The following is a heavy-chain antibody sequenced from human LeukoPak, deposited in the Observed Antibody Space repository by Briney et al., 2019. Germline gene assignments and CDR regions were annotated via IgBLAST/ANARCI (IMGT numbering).Heavy chain of an antibody. CDR1: GGSINTYY. V-gene: IGHV4-59*01. CDR3: ARHGTSGTNLNWFDP. Sequence: PSETLSLTCAVSGGSINTYYWSWIRQPPGKGLEWIGYFSYSGGPNYNPSLKSRVTISVDTSKNQFSLKLSSVTAADTAVYYCARHGTSGTNLNWFDPWGQGTLVTVSS. D-gene: IGHD1-1*01. J-gene: IGHJ5*02. CDR2: FSYSGGP.